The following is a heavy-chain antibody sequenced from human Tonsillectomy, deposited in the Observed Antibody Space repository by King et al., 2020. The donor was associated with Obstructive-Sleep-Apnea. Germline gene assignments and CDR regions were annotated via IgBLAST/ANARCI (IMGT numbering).Heavy chain of an antibody. CDR1: GGSITTSSDY. D-gene: IGHD5-18*01. V-gene: IGHV4-39*07. J-gene: IGHJ4*02. CDR3: AKAHRIQLGLPIDY. Sequence: QLQESGPGLVKPSEALSLTCSVSGGSITTSSDYWAWIRQPPGKGLEWIGNIYYSGSAYYNPSLKSRVTISVDTSKNPVSLKLVSVTAADTAVYYCAKAHRIQLGLPIDYWGQGTLVTVSS. CDR2: IYYSGSA.